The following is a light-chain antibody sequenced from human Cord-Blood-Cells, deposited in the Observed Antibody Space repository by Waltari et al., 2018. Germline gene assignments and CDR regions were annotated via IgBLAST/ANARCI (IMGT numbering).Light chain of an antibody. J-gene: IGLJ3*02. CDR1: SGHSSYI. Sequence: QPVLTPSSSASASLRSSVKLTCTLSSGHSSYIIAWHQQQPGKAPRYLMKLEGSGSYNKGSGVPDRFSGSSSGADRYLTISNLQSEDEADYYCETWDSNTWVFGGGTKLTVL. CDR2: LEGSGSY. V-gene: IGLV4-60*03. CDR3: ETWDSNTWV.